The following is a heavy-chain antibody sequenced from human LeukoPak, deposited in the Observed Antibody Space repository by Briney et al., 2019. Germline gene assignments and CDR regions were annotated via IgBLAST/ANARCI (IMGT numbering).Heavy chain of an antibody. D-gene: IGHD1-1*01. CDR3: AREGVPFYYFDY. Sequence: GRSLRLSCAASGFTFSSYAMHWVRQAPGKGLEWVAVISYDGSNKYYADSVKGRFTISRDNSKNTLYLQMNSLRAEDTAVYYCAREGVPFYYFDYWGQGTLVTVSS. CDR2: ISYDGSNK. J-gene: IGHJ4*02. CDR1: GFTFSSYA. V-gene: IGHV3-30*04.